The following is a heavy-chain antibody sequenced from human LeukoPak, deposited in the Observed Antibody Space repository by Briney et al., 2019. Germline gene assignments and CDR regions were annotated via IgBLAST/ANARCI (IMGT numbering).Heavy chain of an antibody. CDR1: GGSISSGGYS. V-gene: IGHV4-30-2*01. CDR2: IYHSGST. D-gene: IGHD3-9*01. Sequence: PSQTLSLTCAVSGGSISSGGYSWSWIRQPPGKGLEWFGYIYHSGSTNYNPSFKSRVTMSADTPKNQLSLSLTSVTAADTALYYCARGPVRLARPYDYWGEGTPVTVSS. J-gene: IGHJ4*02. CDR3: ARGPVRLARPYDY.